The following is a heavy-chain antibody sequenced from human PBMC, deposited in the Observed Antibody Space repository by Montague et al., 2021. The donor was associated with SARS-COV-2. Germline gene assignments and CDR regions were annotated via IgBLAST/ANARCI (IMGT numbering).Heavy chain of an antibody. CDR1: GGSISRYS. Sequence: SETLSLTCTVSGGSISRYSWTWIRQPPGKGLEWIGHIYNSGSTNXXPSLTSRVTISVDTSKNQFSLKLSSVAAADTAVYYCARVGRGSSWYEVAFDIWGQGTMVTVSS. D-gene: IGHD6-13*01. V-gene: IGHV4-59*01. J-gene: IGHJ3*02. CDR2: IYNSGST. CDR3: ARVGRGSSWYEVAFDI.